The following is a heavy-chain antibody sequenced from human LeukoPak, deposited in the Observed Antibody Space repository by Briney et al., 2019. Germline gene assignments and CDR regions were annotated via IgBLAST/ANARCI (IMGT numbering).Heavy chain of an antibody. V-gene: IGHV1-46*01. CDR2: INPSAGST. D-gene: IGHD3-10*01. Sequence: ASVKVSCKASGYTFTNSYMHWARQAPGQGHEWMGIINPSAGSTNYAQKFQGRVTMTRDTSTSTAYMELSSLRSEDTAVYYCARDRPLLWFGELIYDAFDIWGQGTMVTVSS. J-gene: IGHJ3*02. CDR1: GYTFTNSY. CDR3: ARDRPLLWFGELIYDAFDI.